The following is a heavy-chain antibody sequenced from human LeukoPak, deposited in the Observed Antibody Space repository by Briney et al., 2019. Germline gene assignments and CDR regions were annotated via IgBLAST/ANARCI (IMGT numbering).Heavy chain of an antibody. D-gene: IGHD6-13*01. V-gene: IGHV4-61*05. Sequence: PSETLSLTCTVSGGSIASSSNYWVWIRQPPGKGLEWIGYIYYSGSTNYNPSLKSRVTISVDTSKNQFSLKLSSVTAADTAVYYCARHIGYGVDYWGQGTLVTVSS. CDR2: IYYSGST. CDR1: GGSIASSSNY. J-gene: IGHJ4*02. CDR3: ARHIGYGVDY.